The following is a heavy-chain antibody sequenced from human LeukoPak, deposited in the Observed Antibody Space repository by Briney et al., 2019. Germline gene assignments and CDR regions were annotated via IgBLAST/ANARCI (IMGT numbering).Heavy chain of an antibody. CDR2: IKQDGSEK. Sequence: PGGSLRLSCAASGFTFSSYWRSWVRQAPGKGLEWVANIKQDGSEKYYVDSVKGRFTISRDNAKNSLYLQMNSLRAEDTAVYYCATGVAAMDYWGQGTLVTVSS. J-gene: IGHJ4*02. CDR3: ATGVAAMDY. V-gene: IGHV3-7*01. D-gene: IGHD2-2*01. CDR1: GFTFSSYW.